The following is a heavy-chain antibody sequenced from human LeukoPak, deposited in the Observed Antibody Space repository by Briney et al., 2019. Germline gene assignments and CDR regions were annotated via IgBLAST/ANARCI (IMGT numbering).Heavy chain of an antibody. Sequence: PSQTLSLTCTVSGGSISSGGYYWSWIRQPPGKGLEWIGYIYYSGSTDYNPSLKSRVTMSIDTSKNQFSLKLSSVTAADTAMYYCARGPPPDFDCWGQGTLVTVSS. CDR3: ARGPPPDFDC. CDR2: IYYSGST. J-gene: IGHJ4*02. V-gene: IGHV4-30-4*01. CDR1: GGSISSGGYY.